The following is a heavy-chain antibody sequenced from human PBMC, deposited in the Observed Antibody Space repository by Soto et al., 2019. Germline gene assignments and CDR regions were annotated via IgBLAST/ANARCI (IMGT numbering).Heavy chain of an antibody. V-gene: IGHV3-23*01. CDR1: GFTFSSYA. Sequence: GGSLTLSCASSGFTFSSYAMSWVRHAPGKGLEWVSAISGSGCSTYYADSVKGRFTISRDNSKNTLYLQMNSLRAEDTAVYYCAKFGYSSMIVAPYFHGMDVWGQGTTVTVS. CDR3: AKFGYSSMIVAPYFHGMDV. D-gene: IGHD3-22*01. CDR2: ISGSGCST. J-gene: IGHJ6*02.